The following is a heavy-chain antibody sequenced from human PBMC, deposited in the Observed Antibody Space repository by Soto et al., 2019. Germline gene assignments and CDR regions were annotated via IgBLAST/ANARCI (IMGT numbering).Heavy chain of an antibody. CDR1: GFTFSSYA. CDR3: ARDRTSARWLQSYYFDY. Sequence: PGGSLRLSCAASGFTFSSYAMHWVRQAPGKGLEWVAVISYDGSNKYYADSVKGRFTISRDNSKNTLYLQMSSLRAEDTAVYYCARDRTSARWLQSYYFDYWGQGTLVTVSS. D-gene: IGHD5-12*01. CDR2: ISYDGSNK. J-gene: IGHJ4*02. V-gene: IGHV3-30-3*01.